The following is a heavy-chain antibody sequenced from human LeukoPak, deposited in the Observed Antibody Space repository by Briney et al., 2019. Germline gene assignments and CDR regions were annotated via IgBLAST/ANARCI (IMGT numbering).Heavy chain of an antibody. CDR2: IDPSDSYT. J-gene: IGHJ4*02. V-gene: IGHV5-10-1*01. CDR1: GYSFTTYW. Sequence: GESLRISCKGSGYSFTTYWISWVRQMSGKGLEWRGRIDPSDSYTNYSPSFQGHVTISADKSFSTAYLQWTSLKASDTAMYYCARHAKAYGSSCDYWGQGTLVTVSS. D-gene: IGHD6-13*01. CDR3: ARHAKAYGSSCDY.